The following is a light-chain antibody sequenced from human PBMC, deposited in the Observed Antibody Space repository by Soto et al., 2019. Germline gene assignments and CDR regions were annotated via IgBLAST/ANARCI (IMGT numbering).Light chain of an antibody. CDR1: SSNIGAGYD. CDR3: QSYDISLSGWV. J-gene: IGLJ3*02. V-gene: IGLV1-40*01. Sequence: QSVLTQPPSVSGAPGQRVTFSCTGSSSNIGAGYDVHWYQQLPGTAPKLLIYDNSKRPSWVPDRFSGSKSGTSASLAITGLQAEDEADYYCQSYDISLSGWVFSGGTKLTVL. CDR2: DNS.